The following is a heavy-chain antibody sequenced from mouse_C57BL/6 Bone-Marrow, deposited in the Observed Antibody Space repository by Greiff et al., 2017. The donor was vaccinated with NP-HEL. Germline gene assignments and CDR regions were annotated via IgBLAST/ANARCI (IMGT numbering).Heavy chain of an antibody. D-gene: IGHD2-4*01. Sequence: QVQLQQPGAELVTPGASVKLSCKASGYTFTSYWMHWVQQRPGRGLEWIGRIDPNSGGTKYNEKFKSKATLTVDKPSSTAAMQRRHLTSEYSAVYYVARFEYDGAFAYWGQGTLVTVSA. CDR2: IDPNSGGT. CDR3: ARFEYDGAFAY. V-gene: IGHV1-72*01. CDR1: GYTFTSYW. J-gene: IGHJ3*01.